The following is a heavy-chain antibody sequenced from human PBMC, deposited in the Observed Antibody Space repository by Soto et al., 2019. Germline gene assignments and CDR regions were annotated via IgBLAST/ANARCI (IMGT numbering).Heavy chain of an antibody. CDR2: IYSNGDN. D-gene: IGHD6-6*01. Sequence: QVQLQESGPGLVKPSQTLSLTCSVSSDSMNSGGYYWSWIRQHPGKGLEWIGYIYSNGDNYYNPYFKSRVNISVDTSKNQFSLNLTSVTAADTAVYYCARRGGSSSGYYYYAMDVWGQGTTVTVSS. J-gene: IGHJ6*02. CDR1: SDSMNSGGYY. CDR3: ARRGGSSSGYYYYAMDV. V-gene: IGHV4-31*03.